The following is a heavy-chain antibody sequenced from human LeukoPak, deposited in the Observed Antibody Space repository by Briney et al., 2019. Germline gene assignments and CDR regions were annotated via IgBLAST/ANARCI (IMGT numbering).Heavy chain of an antibody. D-gene: IGHD3-10*01. V-gene: IGHV3-20*04. J-gene: IGHJ4*02. CDR3: ARDTLYYGSTHFDY. CDR1: GFTFDDYG. CDR2: INWNGGST. Sequence: GGSLRLSCAASGFTFDDYGMSWVRQAPGEGLEWVSGINWNGGSTGYADPVKGRFTISRDNAKNSLYLQMNSLRAEDTALYYCARDTLYYGSTHFDYWGQGTLVTVSS.